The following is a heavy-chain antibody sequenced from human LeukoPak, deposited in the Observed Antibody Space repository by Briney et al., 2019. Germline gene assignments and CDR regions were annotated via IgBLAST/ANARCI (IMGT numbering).Heavy chain of an antibody. J-gene: IGHJ3*02. CDR1: GFTFSSYS. D-gene: IGHD2-15*01. CDR2: ISSSSSYI. Sequence: GGSLRLSCAASGFTFSSYSMNWVRQAPGKGLEWVSSISSSSSYIYYTDSVKGRFTISRDNAKNSLYLQMNSLRAEDTAVYYCARDDTRPYIVVVVAASNAFDIWGQGTMVTVSS. V-gene: IGHV3-21*01. CDR3: ARDDTRPYIVVVVAASNAFDI.